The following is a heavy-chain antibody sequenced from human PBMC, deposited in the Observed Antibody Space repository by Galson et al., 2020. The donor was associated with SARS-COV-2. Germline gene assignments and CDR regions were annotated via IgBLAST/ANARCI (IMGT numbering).Heavy chain of an antibody. V-gene: IGHV3-11*04. D-gene: IGHD2-2*01. Sequence: NSGGSLRLSCAASGFTFSDYYMSWIRQAPGKGLEWVSYISSSGSTIYYADSVKGRFTMSRDNAKNSLYLQMNSLRAEDTAVYYCARCTSQIPAAMKLARPGVMDVWGQGTTVTVSS. CDR2: ISSSGSTI. CDR1: GFTFSDYY. J-gene: IGHJ6*02. CDR3: ARCTSQIPAAMKLARPGVMDV.